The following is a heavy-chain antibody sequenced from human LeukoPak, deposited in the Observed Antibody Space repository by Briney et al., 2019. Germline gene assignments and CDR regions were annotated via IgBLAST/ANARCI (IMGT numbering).Heavy chain of an antibody. Sequence: GASVKVSCKASGYTFTSYDINWVRQATGQGLEWMGWMNPNSGNTGYAQKFQGRVTITRNTSISTAYMELSSLRSEDTAVYYCARASDCSSTSCSYYYYYMDVWGKGTTVTVSS. CDR1: GYTFTSYD. V-gene: IGHV1-8*03. CDR3: ARASDCSSTSCSYYYYYMDV. D-gene: IGHD2-2*01. J-gene: IGHJ6*03. CDR2: MNPNSGNT.